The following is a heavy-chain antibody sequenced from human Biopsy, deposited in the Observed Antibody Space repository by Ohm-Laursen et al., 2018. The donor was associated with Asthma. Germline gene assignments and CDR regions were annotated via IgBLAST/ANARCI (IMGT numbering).Heavy chain of an antibody. V-gene: IGHV3-11*06. CDR2: ISWSSSYT. D-gene: IGHD3-16*02. J-gene: IGHJ4*02. CDR1: GFSLSDYY. CDR3: ARGGSRDLWGTYRYPWDY. Sequence: LSLTCAASGFSLSDYYMSWIRQAPGKGLEWVSYISWSSSYTNYADSVKGRFTISRDNAKNSLFLQMNSLRAGDTAVYYCARGGSRDLWGTYRYPWDYWGQGTLVTVSS.